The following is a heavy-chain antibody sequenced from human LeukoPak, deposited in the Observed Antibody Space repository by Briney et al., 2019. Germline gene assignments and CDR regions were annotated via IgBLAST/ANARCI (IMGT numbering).Heavy chain of an antibody. J-gene: IGHJ4*02. CDR3: ARDSSGYQ. CDR1: GFTFSTYW. CDR2: IKEDGSEK. V-gene: IGHV3-7*01. Sequence: GGSLRLSCAASGFTFSTYWMSWVRQAPGKGLEWVANIKEDGSEKYYGDSVKGRFTISRDNAKNSLYLEMNSLRVEDTAVYYCARDSSGYQWGQGALVTVSS. D-gene: IGHD3-22*01.